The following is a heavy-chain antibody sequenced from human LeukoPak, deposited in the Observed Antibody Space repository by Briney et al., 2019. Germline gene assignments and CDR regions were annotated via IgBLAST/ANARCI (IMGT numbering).Heavy chain of an antibody. CDR1: GGSFSGYY. CDR2: INHSGST. D-gene: IGHD3-3*01. Sequence: TETLSLTCAVNGGSFSGYYWSWIRQPPGKGLEWIGEINHSGSTNYNPSLKSRVTISVDTSKNQFSLKLSSVTAADTAVYYCARGPYYDFWSGYPYYFDYWGQGTLVTVSS. CDR3: ARGPYYDFWSGYPYYFDY. V-gene: IGHV4-34*01. J-gene: IGHJ4*02.